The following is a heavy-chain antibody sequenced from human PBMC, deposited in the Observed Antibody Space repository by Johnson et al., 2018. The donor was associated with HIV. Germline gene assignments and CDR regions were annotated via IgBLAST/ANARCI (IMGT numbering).Heavy chain of an antibody. J-gene: IGHJ3*02. CDR1: GFTFSSYA. D-gene: IGHD5-12*01. CDR3: AGLPDAFDI. CDR2: ISYDGSNK. Sequence: QVQLVESGGGLVKPGGSLRLSCAASGFTFSSYAMHWVRQAPGKGLEWVAVISYDGSNKYYADSVKGRFTISRDNSKNTLYLQMNSLRAEDTAVYFCAGLPDAFDIWGHGTTVTVSS. V-gene: IGHV3-30*14.